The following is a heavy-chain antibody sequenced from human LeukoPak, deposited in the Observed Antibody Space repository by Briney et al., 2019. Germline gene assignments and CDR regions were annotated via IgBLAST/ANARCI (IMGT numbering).Heavy chain of an antibody. J-gene: IGHJ4*02. V-gene: IGHV1-24*01. D-gene: IGHD3-10*01. CDR1: GYTLTELS. Sequence: GAPVKVSCKVSGYTLTELSMHWVRQAPGKGLEWMGGFDPEDGETIYAQKFQGRVTMTEDTSTDTAYMELSSLRSEDTAVYYCATKPEMVRGVISGYWGQGTLVTVSS. CDR3: ATKPEMVRGVISGY. CDR2: FDPEDGET.